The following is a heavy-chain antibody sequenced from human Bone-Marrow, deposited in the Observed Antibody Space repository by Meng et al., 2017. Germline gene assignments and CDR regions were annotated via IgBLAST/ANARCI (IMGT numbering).Heavy chain of an antibody. CDR1: GFTLSSYW. D-gene: IGHD3-10*01. CDR3: AKFYGSGSYPRG. V-gene: IGHV3-23*01. J-gene: IGHJ4*02. Sequence: GESLKISCAASGFTLSSYWMHWVRQAPGKGLEWVSAISGSGGSTYYADSVKGRFTISRDNSKNTLYLQMNSLRAEDTAVYYCAKFYGSGSYPRGWGQGTLVTVSS. CDR2: ISGSGGST.